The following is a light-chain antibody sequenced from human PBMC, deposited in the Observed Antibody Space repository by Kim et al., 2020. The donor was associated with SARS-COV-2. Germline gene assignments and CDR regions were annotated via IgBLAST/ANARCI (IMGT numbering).Light chain of an antibody. V-gene: IGKV1-33*01. CDR2: DTS. CDR3: QHYRNLPLT. CDR1: QDISNY. Sequence: DIQMTQSPSSLSASVGDRVTITCRASQDISNYLNWYQQKPGKAPKLLIYDTSTLETGVSSRFSGSGSGTDFTFTITNLQPDDVATYYCQHYRNLPLTCGGGTKVDIK. J-gene: IGKJ4*01.